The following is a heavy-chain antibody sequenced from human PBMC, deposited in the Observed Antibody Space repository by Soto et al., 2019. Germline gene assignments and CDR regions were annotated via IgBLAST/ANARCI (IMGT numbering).Heavy chain of an antibody. CDR3: ARGSPFHWGNWGFDY. CDR2: IWYDGSNK. Sequence: QVQLVESGGGVVQPGRSLRLSCAASGFTFSSYGMHWVRQAPGKVLEWVAVIWYDGSNKYYADSVKGRFTISRDNSKNTLDQQMNSLGAECTAVYCGARGSPFHWGNWGFDYWGHGPLVTVSS. CDR1: GFTFSSYG. V-gene: IGHV3-33*01. J-gene: IGHJ4*01. D-gene: IGHD3-16*01.